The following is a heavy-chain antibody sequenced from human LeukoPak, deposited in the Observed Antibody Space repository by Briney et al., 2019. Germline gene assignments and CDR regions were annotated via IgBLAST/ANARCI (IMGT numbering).Heavy chain of an antibody. CDR3: GRDGGFRQADV. D-gene: IGHD3-10*01. CDR2: IKQDGSEK. Sequence: GGSLRLSCSASGFTFSSYWMSWVRRAPGRGVEWVANIKQDGSEKHYVESVKGRFTNSSENAKTPLYLPLNSLRAEHTAVYYCGRDGGFRQADVWGKGTTVTVSS. J-gene: IGHJ6*04. CDR1: GFTFSSYW. V-gene: IGHV3-7*01.